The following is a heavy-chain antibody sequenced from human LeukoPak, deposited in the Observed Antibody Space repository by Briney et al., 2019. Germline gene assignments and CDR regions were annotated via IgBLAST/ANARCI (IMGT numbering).Heavy chain of an antibody. J-gene: IGHJ4*02. Sequence: APVKVSCTASGYIFTAYYIHWVRQAPGQGLEWMGWINPNTGGTNYAQNFQGRVTMTRDTSVTTAYMDLNRLTSDDTAVYYCARDKGGNYYPPDYWGQGTLVTVSS. V-gene: IGHV1-2*02. D-gene: IGHD3-10*01. CDR1: GYIFTAYY. CDR3: ARDKGGNYYPPDY. CDR2: INPNTGGT.